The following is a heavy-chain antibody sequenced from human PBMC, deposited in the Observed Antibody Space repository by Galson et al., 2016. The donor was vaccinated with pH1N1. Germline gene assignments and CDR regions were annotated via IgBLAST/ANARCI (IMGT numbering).Heavy chain of an antibody. J-gene: IGHJ4*02. V-gene: IGHV3-23*01. CDR3: AKGGAIGPYHNDGAVSS. Sequence: SLRLSCAASGFSFSTHGMSWVRQAPGKGLDWVSGISGSGDDTFYAHSVRGRFTISRDNSKNTLYLQMNSLTAVDTAIYYCAKGGAIGPYHNDGAVSSGGQGARFT. D-gene: IGHD4/OR15-4a*01. CDR2: ISGSGDDT. CDR1: GFSFSTHG.